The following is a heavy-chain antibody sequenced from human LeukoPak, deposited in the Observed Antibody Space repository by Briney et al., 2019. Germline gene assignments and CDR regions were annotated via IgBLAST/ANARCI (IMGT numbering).Heavy chain of an antibody. J-gene: IGHJ4*02. V-gene: IGHV3-30*18. CDR1: GFTFSSYG. D-gene: IGHD3-3*01. Sequence: GGSLRLSYAASGFTFSSYGMHWVRQAPGKGLEWVAVISYDGSNKYHADSVKGRFTISRDNSKNTLYLQMNSLRAEDTAVYYCAKDLLPNYDFWSGYYGDYWGQGTLVTVSS. CDR3: AKDLLPNYDFWSGYYGDY. CDR2: ISYDGSNK.